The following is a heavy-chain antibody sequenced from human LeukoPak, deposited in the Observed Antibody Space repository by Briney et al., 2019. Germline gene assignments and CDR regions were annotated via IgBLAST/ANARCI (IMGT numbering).Heavy chain of an antibody. V-gene: IGHV3-30*02. CDR1: GFTFSSYG. Sequence: QPGGSLRLSCAASGFTFSSYGMHWVRQAPGKGLEWVAFIRYDGSNKYYADSVKGRFTISRDNSKNTLYLQMNSLRAEDTAVYYCAKDLRWLVLKAFDIWGQGTMVTVSS. CDR3: AKDLRWLVLKAFDI. D-gene: IGHD6-19*01. J-gene: IGHJ3*02. CDR2: IRYDGSNK.